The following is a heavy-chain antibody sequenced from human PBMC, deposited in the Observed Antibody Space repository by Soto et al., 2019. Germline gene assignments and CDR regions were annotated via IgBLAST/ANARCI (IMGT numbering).Heavy chain of an antibody. CDR3: ARDATTSYYYDSSGFINWFDP. CDR1: GYTFTSYY. V-gene: IGHV1-46*01. Sequence: ASVKVSCKASGYTFTSYYMQWVRQAPGQGLEWMGIINPSGGSTSYAQKFQGRVTMTRDTSTSTVYMELSSLRSEDTAVYYCARDATTSYYYDSSGFINWFDPWGQGTLVTVSS. CDR2: INPSGGST. D-gene: IGHD3-22*01. J-gene: IGHJ5*02.